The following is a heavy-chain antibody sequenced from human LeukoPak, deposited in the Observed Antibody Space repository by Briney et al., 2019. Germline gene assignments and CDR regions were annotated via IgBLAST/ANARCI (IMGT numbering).Heavy chain of an antibody. Sequence: ASVKVSCKASGYTFTGYYMHWVRQAPGQGLEWMGWINPNSGGTNYAQKFQGRVTMTRDTSISTAYMELSRLRSDDTAVYYCARAGVWYYDSSGYFGASYDAFDIWGQGTMVTVSS. D-gene: IGHD3-22*01. CDR1: GYTFTGYY. V-gene: IGHV1-2*02. CDR2: INPNSGGT. CDR3: ARAGVWYYDSSGYFGASYDAFDI. J-gene: IGHJ3*02.